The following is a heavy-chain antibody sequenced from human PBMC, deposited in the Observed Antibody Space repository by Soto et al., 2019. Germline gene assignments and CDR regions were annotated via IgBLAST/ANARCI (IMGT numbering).Heavy chain of an antibody. Sequence: QLQLQESGPGLVKPSETLSLTCAVSGASISGSYYYWAWLRQSPGKGPEWIGSVFYTGFTSYNPSLESSVSVSVDTSKSQFSLKLSAVTAADTAVYYCATSQKGYNWNYFDHWGQGALVTVSS. D-gene: IGHD1-20*01. CDR3: ATSQKGYNWNYFDH. J-gene: IGHJ4*02. V-gene: IGHV4-39*01. CDR1: GASISGSYYY. CDR2: VFYTGFT.